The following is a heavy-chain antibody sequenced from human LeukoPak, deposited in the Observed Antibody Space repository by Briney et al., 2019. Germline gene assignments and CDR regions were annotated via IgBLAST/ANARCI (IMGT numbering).Heavy chain of an antibody. D-gene: IGHD5-18*01. V-gene: IGHV3-30*02. CDR2: IRYDGSNK. Sequence: QPGGSLRLSCAASGFTFSSYGMHWVRQAPGKGLEWVAFIRYDGSNKYYADSVKGRFTTSRDNSKNTLYLQMNSLRAEDTAVYYCAKPVARTSYGYSGTDYWGQGTLVTVSS. J-gene: IGHJ4*02. CDR1: GFTFSSYG. CDR3: AKPVARTSYGYSGTDY.